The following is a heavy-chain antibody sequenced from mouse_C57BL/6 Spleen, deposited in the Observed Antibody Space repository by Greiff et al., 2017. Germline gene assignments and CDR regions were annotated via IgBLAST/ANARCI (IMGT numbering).Heavy chain of an antibody. CDR3: ARDGGNYPYYFDY. D-gene: IGHD2-1*01. CDR1: GFTFSSYA. Sequence: EVQRVESGGGLVKPGGSLKLSCAASGFTFSSYAMSWARQTPEKRLEWVATISDGGSYTYYPDNVKGRFTISRDNAKNNLYLQMSHLKSEDTAMYYCARDGGNYPYYFDYWGQGTTLTVSS. CDR2: ISDGGSYT. V-gene: IGHV5-4*01. J-gene: IGHJ2*01.